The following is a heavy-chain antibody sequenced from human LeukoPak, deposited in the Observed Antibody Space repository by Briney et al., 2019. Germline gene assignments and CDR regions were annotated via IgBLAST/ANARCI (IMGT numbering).Heavy chain of an antibody. Sequence: GGSLRLSCAASGFTVSSNYMSWVRQAPGKGLEWVSVIYSGGSTYYADSVKGRFTISRDNSKNTLYLQMNSLRAEDTAVYYCARLPSYDFWSGYTAYYYYHMDVWGKGTTVTVSS. V-gene: IGHV3-53*01. CDR3: ARLPSYDFWSGYTAYYYYHMDV. CDR2: IYSGGST. D-gene: IGHD3-3*01. J-gene: IGHJ6*03. CDR1: GFTVSSNY.